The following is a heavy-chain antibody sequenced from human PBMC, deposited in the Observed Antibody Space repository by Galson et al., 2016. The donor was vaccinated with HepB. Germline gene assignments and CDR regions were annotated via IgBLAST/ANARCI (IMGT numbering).Heavy chain of an antibody. J-gene: IGHJ6*02. V-gene: IGHV3-23*01. CDR1: GFTFSSYA. D-gene: IGHD3-22*01. Sequence: SLRLSCAASGFTFSSYAMSWVRQAAGKGLEWVSGISGGGDRTYYADSVKGRFTISRDTSKSMLYLQMNSLRAEDTAVYYCAKALPETYYFGSSGYSTGYFYGMDVWGQGTTVTVSS. CDR2: ISGGGDRT. CDR3: AKALPETYYFGSSGYSTGYFYGMDV.